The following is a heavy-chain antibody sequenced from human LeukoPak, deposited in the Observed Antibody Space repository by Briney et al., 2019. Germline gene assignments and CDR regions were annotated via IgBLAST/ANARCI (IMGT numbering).Heavy chain of an antibody. CDR2: VSADGRTQ. V-gene: IGHV3-30*03. CDR1: GFTFSSYG. Sequence: GGSLRLSCAASGFTFSSYGMHWVRQAPGKGLEWVAVVSADGRTQLYSDSVKGRFTVSRDNSLNTLHLQMNSLKTEDTAVYYCAREFGHNRWYFDYWGQGALVTVSS. D-gene: IGHD5-24*01. J-gene: IGHJ4*02. CDR3: AREFGHNRWYFDY.